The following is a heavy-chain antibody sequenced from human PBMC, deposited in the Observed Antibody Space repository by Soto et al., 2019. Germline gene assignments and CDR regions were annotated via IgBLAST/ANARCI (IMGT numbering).Heavy chain of an antibody. CDR2: ISSGGSVI. CDR1: GFTFSDYY. CDR3: AREPRDDYMISGGFDY. Sequence: QVQLVESGGGLVKPGGFLRLSCVASGFTFSDYYMSWFRQAPGKGLEWVSYISSGGSVIYSADSMKGRFTISRDNAKNSLYLQVNSLRAEDTAVYYCAREPRDDYMISGGFDYWGQGTLVTVSS. D-gene: IGHD4-4*01. J-gene: IGHJ4*02. V-gene: IGHV3-11*01.